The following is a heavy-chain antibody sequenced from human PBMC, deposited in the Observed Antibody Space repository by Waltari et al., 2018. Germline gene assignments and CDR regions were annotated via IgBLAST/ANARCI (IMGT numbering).Heavy chain of an antibody. CDR3: ARARALTYYYGSGSYYT. D-gene: IGHD3-10*01. J-gene: IGHJ4*02. Sequence: QVQLQQWGAGLLKPSETLSLTCAVYGGSFSGYYWSWIRQPPGKGLEWIGEINHSGSTNANPSLKSRVTISVDTSKNQFSLKLSSVTAADTAVYYCARARALTYYYGSGSYYTWGQGTLVTVSS. V-gene: IGHV4-34*01. CDR1: GGSFSGYY. CDR2: INHSGST.